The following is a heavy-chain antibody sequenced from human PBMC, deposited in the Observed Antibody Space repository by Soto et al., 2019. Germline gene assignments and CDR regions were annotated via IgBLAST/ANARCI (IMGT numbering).Heavy chain of an antibody. V-gene: IGHV3-66*01. D-gene: IGHD3-22*01. CDR3: ARDQYYYDSRGYWLY. J-gene: IGHJ4*02. Sequence: GGSLRLSCAASGFTVSSNYMSWVRQAPGKGLEWVSVINSGGSTYYADSVKGRFTISRDNAKNSLYLQMNSLRAEDTAVYYCARDQYYYDSRGYWLYWGQGTLVTVSS. CDR1: GFTVSSNY. CDR2: INSGGST.